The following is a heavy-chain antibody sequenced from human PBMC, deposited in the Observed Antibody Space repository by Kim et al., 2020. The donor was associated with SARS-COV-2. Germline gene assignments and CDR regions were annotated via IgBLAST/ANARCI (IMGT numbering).Heavy chain of an antibody. V-gene: IGHV4-31*03. J-gene: IGHJ3*02. Sequence: SETLSLTCTVSGGSISSGGYYWSWIRQHPGKGLEWIGYIYYSGSTYYNPSLKSRVTISVDTSKNQFSLKLSSVTAADTAVYYCARDCTGDLDAFDIWGQGTMVTVSS. CDR3: ARDCTGDLDAFDI. CDR2: IYYSGST. CDR1: GGSISSGGYY. D-gene: IGHD2-21*01.